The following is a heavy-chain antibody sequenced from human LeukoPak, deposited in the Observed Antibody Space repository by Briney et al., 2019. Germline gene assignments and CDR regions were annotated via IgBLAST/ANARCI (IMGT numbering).Heavy chain of an antibody. CDR3: AKSLYSRGWFDP. CDR1: GFTVSSNY. D-gene: IGHD2-15*01. CDR2: ISGSGGST. V-gene: IGHV3-23*01. Sequence: PGGSLRLSCAASGFTVSSNYMSWVRQAPGKGLEWVSAISGSGGSTYYADSVKGRFTISRDNSKNTLYLQMNSLRAEDTAVYYCAKSLYSRGWFDPWGQGTLVTVSS. J-gene: IGHJ5*02.